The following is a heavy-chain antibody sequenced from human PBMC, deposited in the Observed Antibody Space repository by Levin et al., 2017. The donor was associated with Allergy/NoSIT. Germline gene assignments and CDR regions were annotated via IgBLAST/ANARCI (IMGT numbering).Heavy chain of an antibody. Sequence: SETLSLTCAVSGGSISSGGYSWSWIRQPPGKGLEWIGYIYHSGSTYYNPSLKSRVTISVDRSKNQFSLKLSSVTAADTAVYYCARGTQKYNWNQLYFDYWGQGTLVTVSS. CDR2: IYHSGST. D-gene: IGHD1-20*01. CDR1: GGSISSGGYS. V-gene: IGHV4-30-2*01. CDR3: ARGTQKYNWNQLYFDY. J-gene: IGHJ4*02.